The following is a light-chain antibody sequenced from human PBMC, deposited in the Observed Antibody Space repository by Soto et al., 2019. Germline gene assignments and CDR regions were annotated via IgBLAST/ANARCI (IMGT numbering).Light chain of an antibody. Sequence: EIVMTQSPATLSVSPGEGATLSCRASQSVGSDLAWYQQKPGQAPRLLIQGASSRATGIPDRFTGSGSGTDFTLTINRLEPEDFAVYYCQQYGGMWTFGQGTKVDIK. CDR3: QQYGGMWT. V-gene: IGKV3-20*01. CDR2: GAS. J-gene: IGKJ1*01. CDR1: QSVGSD.